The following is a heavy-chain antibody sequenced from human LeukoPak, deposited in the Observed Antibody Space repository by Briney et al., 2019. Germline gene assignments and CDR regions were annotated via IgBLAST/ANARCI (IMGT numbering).Heavy chain of an antibody. V-gene: IGHV3-48*02. CDR3: AREGNLGYCSSTSCYPTRYYFDY. D-gene: IGHD2-2*01. J-gene: IGHJ4*02. Sequence: PGGSLRLSCAASGFTFSSYSMNWVRQAPGKGLEWVSYISSSSSTIYYADSVKGRFTISRDNAKNSLYLQMNSLRDEDTAVYYCAREGNLGYCSSTSCYPTRYYFDYWGQGTLVTVSS. CDR1: GFTFSSYS. CDR2: ISSSSSTI.